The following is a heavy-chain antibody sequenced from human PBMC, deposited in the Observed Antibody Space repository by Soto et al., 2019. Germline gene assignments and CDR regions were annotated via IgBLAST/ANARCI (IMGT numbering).Heavy chain of an antibody. V-gene: IGHV1-18*01. J-gene: IGHJ4*02. D-gene: IGHD2-8*02. CDR3: ASEYCPGISCFRPDY. CDR2: VNTYNTDR. CDR1: GYTLTSFG. Sequence: QVQLVQSGAEVKKPVASVKVSCKPSGYTLTSFGISWVRQAPGQGREWMGWVNTYNTDRQYAQRFQGRVNMTTDTPTSTAYMELRSLTSDDTAVYYCASEYCPGISCFRPDYWGQGTLVTVSS.